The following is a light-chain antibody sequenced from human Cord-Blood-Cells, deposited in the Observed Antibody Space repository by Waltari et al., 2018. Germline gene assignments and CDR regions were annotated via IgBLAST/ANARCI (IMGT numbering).Light chain of an antibody. V-gene: IGLV2-14*01. CDR3: SSYTSSSTLYF. J-gene: IGLJ1*01. CDR1: SIDVGGYNY. CDR2: EVS. Sequence: QSALTQPASVSGSPGQSITISCTGTSIDVGGYNYVSWYQQHPGKAPKPMIYEVSNRPSGVSHRFSGSKAGNTASLTISGLQAEDEADYYGSSYTSSSTLYFFGTGTKVTVL.